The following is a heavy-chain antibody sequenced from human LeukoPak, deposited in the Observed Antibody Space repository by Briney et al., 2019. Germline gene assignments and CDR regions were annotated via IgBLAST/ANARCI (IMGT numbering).Heavy chain of an antibody. D-gene: IGHD3-10*01. CDR1: GYTFTSYG. Sequence: ASVKVSCKASGYTFTSYGISWVRQAPGQGLEWMGWISAYNGNTNYAQRLQGRVTMTTDTSTSTAYMELRSLRSDDTAVYYCARGGMVRGGDNYYYYYMDVWGQGTMVTVSS. CDR3: ARGGMVRGGDNYYYYYMDV. J-gene: IGHJ6*03. CDR2: ISAYNGNT. V-gene: IGHV1-18*01.